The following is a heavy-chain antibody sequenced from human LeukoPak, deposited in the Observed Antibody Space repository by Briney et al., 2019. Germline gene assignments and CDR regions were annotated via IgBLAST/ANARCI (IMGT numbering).Heavy chain of an antibody. CDR1: GYTFTSYG. D-gene: IGHD1-26*01. J-gene: IGHJ6*02. V-gene: IGHV1-18*01. CDR2: ISAYNGNT. Sequence: ASVKVSCKASGYTFTSYGISWVRQAPGQGLEWMGWISAYNGNTNYAQKLQGRVTMTTDTSTSTAYMELRSLRSDDTAVYYCARWASGGYLMVGYYYYYGMDVWGQGTTVTVSS. CDR3: ARWASGGYLMVGYYYYYGMDV.